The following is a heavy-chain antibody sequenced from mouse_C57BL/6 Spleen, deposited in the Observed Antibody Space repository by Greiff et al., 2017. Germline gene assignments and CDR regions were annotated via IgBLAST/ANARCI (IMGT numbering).Heavy chain of an antibody. V-gene: IGHV1-55*01. CDR3: ARAGYDYVAFAC. Sequence: QVQLQQPGAELVKPGASVKMSCKASGYTFTSYWITWVKQRPGQGLEWIGDIYPGSGSTNYNEKFKSKATLTVDTSSSTAYMQLSSLTSEDSAVYYCARAGYDYVAFACWGKGTMVTVSA. D-gene: IGHD2-4*01. CDR2: IYPGSGST. J-gene: IGHJ3*01. CDR1: GYTFTSYW.